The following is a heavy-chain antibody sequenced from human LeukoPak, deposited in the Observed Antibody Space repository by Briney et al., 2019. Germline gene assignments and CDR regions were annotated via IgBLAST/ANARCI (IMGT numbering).Heavy chain of an antibody. CDR1: GYTFPSYD. J-gene: IGHJ4*02. CDR2: MNPNSGNT. CDR3: ARGPKWSGSYYYFDF. Sequence: APVKVSCKTSGYTFPSYDINWVRQATGQGLEWMGWMNPNSGNTGYAQKFQGRVTITRNTSITTAYMELSSLRSEDTAVYFCARGPKWSGSYYYFDFWGQGTLATVSS. V-gene: IGHV1-8*01. D-gene: IGHD1-26*01.